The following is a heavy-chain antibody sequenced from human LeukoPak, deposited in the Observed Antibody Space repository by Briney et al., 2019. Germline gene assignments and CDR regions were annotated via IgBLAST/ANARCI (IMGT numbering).Heavy chain of an antibody. D-gene: IGHD4-11*01. J-gene: IGHJ5*02. Sequence: GGSLRLSCAVSGFTFSSYTMNWVRQAPGKGLEWVSSITGSSTYIYYAESVKGRFTISGDNGKDSLYLQMNNLGAEDTAVYYCARDLTVTSTCWFDLWGQGTLVTVSP. CDR1: GFTFSSYT. CDR2: ITGSSTYI. V-gene: IGHV3-21*01. CDR3: ARDLTVTSTCWFDL.